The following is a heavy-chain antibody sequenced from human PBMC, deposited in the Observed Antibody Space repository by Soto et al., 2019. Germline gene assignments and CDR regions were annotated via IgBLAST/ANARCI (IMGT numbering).Heavy chain of an antibody. D-gene: IGHD3-22*01. CDR1: GFTFSSYA. J-gene: IGHJ6*02. V-gene: IGHV3-23*01. CDR2: ISGSGGST. CDR3: AKNSYDSSGYLYGMDV. Sequence: GGSLRLSCAASGFTFSSYAMSWVRQAPGKGLEWVSAISGSGGSTYYADSVKGRFTISRDNSKNTLYLQMNSLRAEDTAVYYCAKNSYDSSGYLYGMDVWGQGTTVTVSS.